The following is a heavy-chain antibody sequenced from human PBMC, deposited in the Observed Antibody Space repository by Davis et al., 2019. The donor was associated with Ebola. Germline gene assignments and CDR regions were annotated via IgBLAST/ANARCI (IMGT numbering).Heavy chain of an antibody. V-gene: IGHV3-74*01. D-gene: IGHD1-26*01. CDR2: INSDGSST. CDR3: AKDIRSRYNWFDP. J-gene: IGHJ5*02. CDR1: GFTFSSYW. Sequence: GESLKISCAASGFTFSSYWMHWVRQAPGKGLVWVSRINSDGSSTSYADSVKGRFTISRDNAKNTLYLQMNSLRAEDTAVYYCAKDIRSRYNWFDPWGQGTLVTVSS.